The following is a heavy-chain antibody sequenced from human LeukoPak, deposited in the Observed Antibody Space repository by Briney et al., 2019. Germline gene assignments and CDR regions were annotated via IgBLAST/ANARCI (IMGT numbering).Heavy chain of an antibody. CDR1: GGSISSGDYY. V-gene: IGHV4-30-4*08. J-gene: IGHJ5*02. CDR2: IYYSGST. D-gene: IGHD3-3*01. Sequence: SETLSLTCTVSGGSISSGDYYWSWIRQPPGKGLEWIGYIYYSGSTYYNPSLKSRVTISVDTSKNQFSLKLSSVTAADTAVYYCASVYYDFWSGSQNWFDPWGQGTLVTVSS. CDR3: ASVYYDFWSGSQNWFDP.